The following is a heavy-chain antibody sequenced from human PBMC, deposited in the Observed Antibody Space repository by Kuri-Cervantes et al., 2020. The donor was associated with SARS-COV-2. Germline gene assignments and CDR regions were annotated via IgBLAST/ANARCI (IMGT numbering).Heavy chain of an antibody. CDR2: ISYDGSNK. CDR1: GFTFSSYA. CDR3: ARSIVVVPAPFDY. V-gene: IGHV3-30-3*01. Sequence: GESLKISCAASGFTFSSYAMHWVRQAPGKGLEWVAVISYDGSNKYYADSVKGRFTTSRDNSKNTLYLQMNSLRAEDTAVYYYARSIVVVPAPFDYWGQGTLVTVSS. J-gene: IGHJ4*02. D-gene: IGHD2-2*01.